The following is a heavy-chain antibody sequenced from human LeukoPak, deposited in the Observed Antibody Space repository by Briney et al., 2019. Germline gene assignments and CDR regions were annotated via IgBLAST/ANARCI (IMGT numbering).Heavy chain of an antibody. CDR2: ISSSSSYI. V-gene: IGHV3-21*04. Sequence: PGGSLRLSCAASGFTFSSYAMHWVRQAPGKGLEWVSSISSSSSYIYYADSVKGRFTISRDNAKNSLYLQMNSLRAEDTAVYYCARGPYYYDSSGYDYWGQGTLVTVSS. D-gene: IGHD3-22*01. J-gene: IGHJ4*02. CDR3: ARGPYYYDSSGYDY. CDR1: GFTFSSYA.